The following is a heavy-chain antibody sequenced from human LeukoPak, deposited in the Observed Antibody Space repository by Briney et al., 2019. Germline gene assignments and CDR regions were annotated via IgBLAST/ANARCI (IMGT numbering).Heavy chain of an antibody. CDR3: ARDLYYYDSSGTLLDYYYYYMDV. V-gene: IGHV1-69*13. CDR1: GGTFSSYA. D-gene: IGHD3-22*01. Sequence: SVKVSCKASGGTFSSYAISWVRQAPGQGLEWMGGIIPIFGTANYAQKFQGRVTITADESTSTAYMELSSLRSEDTAVYYCARDLYYYDSSGTLLDYYYYYMDVWGKGTTVTISS. CDR2: IIPIFGTA. J-gene: IGHJ6*03.